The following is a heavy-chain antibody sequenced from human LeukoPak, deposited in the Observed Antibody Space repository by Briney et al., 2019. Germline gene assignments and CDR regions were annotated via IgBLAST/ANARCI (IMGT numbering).Heavy chain of an antibody. D-gene: IGHD3-10*01. CDR2: IRSTANGYAT. V-gene: IGHV3-73*01. CDR1: GFTFSGSA. Sequence: GGSLRLSCAASGFTFSGSALHWVRQASGKGLEWVGRIRSTANGYATAYAASVKGRFTISRDDSKNAAYLQMDSLKTEDTAVYYCTGNYYGSGSYADFDYWGQGTLVTVSS. J-gene: IGHJ4*02. CDR3: TGNYYGSGSYADFDY.